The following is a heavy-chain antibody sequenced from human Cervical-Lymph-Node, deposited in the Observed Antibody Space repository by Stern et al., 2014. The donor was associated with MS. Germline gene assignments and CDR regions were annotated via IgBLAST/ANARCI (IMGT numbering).Heavy chain of an antibody. D-gene: IGHD2-8*02. CDR1: GDSISSYTHY. Sequence: QVQLQESGPGLVKPSETLSLTCAVSGDSISSYTHYWAWIRQPPGKGLEWIGSGYYSGATYYKPSLKSPVPISVDTSKNHFSLGLNSVTAADTAVYYCAKHACTGAACPFDLWGQGTLVTVSS. CDR2: GYYSGAT. V-gene: IGHV4-39*01. J-gene: IGHJ4*02. CDR3: AKHACTGAACPFDL.